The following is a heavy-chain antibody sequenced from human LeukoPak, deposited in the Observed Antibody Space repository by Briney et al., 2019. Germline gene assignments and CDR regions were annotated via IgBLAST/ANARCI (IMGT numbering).Heavy chain of an antibody. J-gene: IGHJ6*04. CDR1: GFTFSSYE. CDR3: AELGITMTGGV. D-gene: IGHD3-10*02. CDR2: ISSSGSTI. Sequence: PGGSLRLSCAASGFTFSSYEMNWVRQAPGKGLEWVSYISSSGSTIYYADSVKGRFTISRDNAKNSLYLQMNSLRAENTAVYYCAELGITMTGGVWGKGTTVTISS. V-gene: IGHV3-48*03.